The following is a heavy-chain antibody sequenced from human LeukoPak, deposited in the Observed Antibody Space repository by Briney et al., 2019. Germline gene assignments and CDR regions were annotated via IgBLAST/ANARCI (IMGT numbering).Heavy chain of an antibody. CDR3: AKGMYYYDSSAPRFDY. Sequence: SGGSLRLSCAASGFTFSSYAMSWVRQAPGKGLEWVSAISGSGGSTYYADSVKGRFTISRDNSKNTLYLQMNSLRAEDTAVYYCAKGMYYYDSSAPRFDYWGQGTLVTVSS. D-gene: IGHD3-22*01. CDR2: ISGSGGST. V-gene: IGHV3-23*01. CDR1: GFTFSSYA. J-gene: IGHJ4*02.